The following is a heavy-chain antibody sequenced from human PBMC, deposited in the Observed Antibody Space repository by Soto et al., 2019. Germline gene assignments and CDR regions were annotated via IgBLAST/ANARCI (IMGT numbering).Heavy chain of an antibody. CDR2: VIPMLGMS. CDR3: ATNYGSGSTHFDY. D-gene: IGHD3-10*01. CDR1: GDTFNFYT. V-gene: IGHV1-69*02. J-gene: IGHJ4*02. Sequence: QVQLVQSGAEVKKPGSSVKVSCTASGDTFNFYTISWVRQAPEQGLEWMGRVIPMLGMSNYAQKFQGRVTISADKSTSTAYMALSSLRSDDTAVYYCATNYGSGSTHFDYWGQGTQVTVSS.